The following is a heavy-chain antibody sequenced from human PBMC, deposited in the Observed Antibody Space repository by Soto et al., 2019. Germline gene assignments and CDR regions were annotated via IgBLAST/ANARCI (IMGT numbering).Heavy chain of an antibody. D-gene: IGHD3-22*01. CDR3: ARQEGAYSSGSVQGPFDY. CDR2: IYYSGST. V-gene: IGHV4-31*03. J-gene: IGHJ4*02. CDR1: GGSISSGGYY. Sequence: PSETLSLTCTVSGGSISSGGYYWSWIRQHPGKGLEWIGYIYYSGSTYYNPSLKSRVTISVDTSKNQFSLKLSSVTAADTAVYYCARQEGAYSSGSVQGPFDYWGQGTLVTVSS.